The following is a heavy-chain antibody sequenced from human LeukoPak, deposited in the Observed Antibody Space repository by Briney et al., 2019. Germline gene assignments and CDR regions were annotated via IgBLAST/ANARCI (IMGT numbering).Heavy chain of an antibody. D-gene: IGHD2-2*01. V-gene: IGHV4-38-2*02. J-gene: IGHJ5*01. CDR3: ARRCSSASCPFDF. Sequence: SETLSLTCTVSGYPISSGYYWGWIRQPPGKGLEWIGSIYHSGSTYYNPSLKSRVTISVDTSKNQFSLKLWSVTAADTAVYYCARRCSSASCPFDFWGQGTLVTVSS. CDR2: IYHSGST. CDR1: GYPISSGYY.